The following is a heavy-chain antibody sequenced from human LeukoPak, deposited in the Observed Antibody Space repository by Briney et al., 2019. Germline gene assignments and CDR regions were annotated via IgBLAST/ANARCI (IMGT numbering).Heavy chain of an antibody. J-gene: IGHJ4*02. D-gene: IGHD2-15*01. CDR2: INSDGSST. CDR3: ARRDNYDY. V-gene: IGHV3-74*01. CDR1: GFTLSGNW. Sequence: GGSLILSCAASGFTLSGNWMHWVRQAPGKGLVWVSRINSDGSSTSYADSVKGRFTISRDNAKNTLYLQMNSLGAEDTAVYYCARRDNYDYWGQGTLVTVSS.